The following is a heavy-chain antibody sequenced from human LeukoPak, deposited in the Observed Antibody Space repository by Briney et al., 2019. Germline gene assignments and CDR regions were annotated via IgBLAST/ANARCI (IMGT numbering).Heavy chain of an antibody. CDR2: INTISSTK. CDR1: GFTFSSYD. J-gene: IGHJ4*02. Sequence: GGSLRLSCAASGFTFSSYDMNWVRQAPGKGLEWVSYINTISSTKYYADSVKGRFTIPRDNAKNSLSLQMNSLRDEDTAVYYCARGKIGYYYGDYDGYWGQGTLVTVSS. V-gene: IGHV3-48*02. CDR3: ARGKIGYYYGDYDGY. D-gene: IGHD4-17*01.